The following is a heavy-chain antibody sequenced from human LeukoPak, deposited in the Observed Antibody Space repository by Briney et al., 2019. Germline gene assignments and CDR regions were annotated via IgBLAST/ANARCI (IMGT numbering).Heavy chain of an antibody. V-gene: IGHV4-61*02. Sequence: SETLSLTCTVSGGSISSGSYYWSWIRQPAGKGLEWIGRIYTSGSTNYNPSLKSRVTISVDTSKNQFSLKLSSVTAADTAVYYCAREDYDSSGYYQGFDYWGQGTLVTVSS. D-gene: IGHD3-22*01. J-gene: IGHJ4*02. CDR2: IYTSGST. CDR1: GGSISSGSYY. CDR3: AREDYDSSGYYQGFDY.